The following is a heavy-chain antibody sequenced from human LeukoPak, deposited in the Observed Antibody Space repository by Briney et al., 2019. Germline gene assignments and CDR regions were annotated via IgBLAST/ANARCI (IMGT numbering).Heavy chain of an antibody. V-gene: IGHV1-18*01. Sequence: GASVKVSCKASGYTFTSYGISWVRQAPGQGLEWMGWISAYNGNTNYAQKLQGRVTMTTDTSTSTAYMELRSLRSDDTAVYYCARDEGGSYHSPPFDYWGQGTLVTVSP. CDR3: ARDEGGSYHSPPFDY. J-gene: IGHJ4*02. D-gene: IGHD1-26*01. CDR1: GYTFTSYG. CDR2: ISAYNGNT.